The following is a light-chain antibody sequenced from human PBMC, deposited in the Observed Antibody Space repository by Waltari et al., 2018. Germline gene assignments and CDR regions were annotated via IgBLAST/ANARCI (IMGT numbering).Light chain of an antibody. CDR3: MQGTHWPPMWT. CDR1: QSLVHTDGNTY. CDR2: QVS. Sequence: DVVMTQSPLSLPVTLGQSASISCRSSQSLVHTDGNTYLNWFQQRPGQSPRRLIYQVSNRDSGVPDRFSGSGSCTDFTLEISRVEAEDVGIYYCMQGTHWPPMWTFGQGTRVEIK. V-gene: IGKV2-30*02. J-gene: IGKJ1*01.